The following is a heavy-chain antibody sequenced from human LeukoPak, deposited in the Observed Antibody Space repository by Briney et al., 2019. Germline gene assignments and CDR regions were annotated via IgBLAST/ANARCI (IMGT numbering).Heavy chain of an antibody. CDR3: ARLASNYGGNGAPDY. CDR1: GGSFSGYY. CDR2: INHSGST. J-gene: IGHJ4*02. V-gene: IGHV4-34*01. Sequence: SETLSLTCAVYGGSFSGYYWSWIRQPPGKGLEWIGEINHSGSTNYNPSLKSRVTISVDTSKNQFSLKLSSVTAADTAVYYCARLASNYGGNGAPDYWGQGTLVTVSS. D-gene: IGHD4-23*01.